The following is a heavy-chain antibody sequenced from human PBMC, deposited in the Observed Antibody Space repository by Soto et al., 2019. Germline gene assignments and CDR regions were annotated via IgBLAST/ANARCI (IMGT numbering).Heavy chain of an antibody. V-gene: IGHV3-33*01. CDR1: GFTFSSHG. CDR3: ARWGPDKVLDY. CDR2: IWYDGSNK. J-gene: IGHJ4*02. D-gene: IGHD3-16*01. Sequence: QVQLVESGGGVVQPGSSLRGSCAASGFTFSSHGMHWVRQAPGKGLECVAVIWYDGSNKYYGESVKGRVIISRDNSKNTVDLQMNSLRAEDTAIYYCARWGPDKVLDYWGQGTLVTVSS.